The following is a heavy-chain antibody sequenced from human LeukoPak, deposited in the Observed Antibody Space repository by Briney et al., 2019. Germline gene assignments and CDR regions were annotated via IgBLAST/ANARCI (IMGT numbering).Heavy chain of an antibody. CDR2: TYYRSKWYN. Sequence: SQTLSLTCAISGDSVSNNRAAWNWIRQSPSRGLEWLGRTYYRSKWYNDYAVSVKSRISVSPDTSKNQFSLQLTSVTPDDTAVYYCARHKNWFDPWGQGTLVTVSS. CDR1: GDSVSNNRAA. V-gene: IGHV6-1*01. J-gene: IGHJ5*02. CDR3: ARHKNWFDP.